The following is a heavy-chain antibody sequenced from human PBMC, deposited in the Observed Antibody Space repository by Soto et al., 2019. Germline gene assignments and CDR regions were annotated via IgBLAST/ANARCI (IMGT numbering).Heavy chain of an antibody. D-gene: IGHD5-12*01. Sequence: GGSLRLSCAASGFTFSSYAMHWVRQAPGKGLEWVAVISYDGSNKYYADSVKGRFTISGDNSKNTLYLQMNSLRAEDTAVYYCARARNTRGYSGCDYWGQGTLVTVSS. CDR1: GFTFSSYA. J-gene: IGHJ4*02. CDR3: ARARNTRGYSGCDY. CDR2: ISYDGSNK. V-gene: IGHV3-30-3*01.